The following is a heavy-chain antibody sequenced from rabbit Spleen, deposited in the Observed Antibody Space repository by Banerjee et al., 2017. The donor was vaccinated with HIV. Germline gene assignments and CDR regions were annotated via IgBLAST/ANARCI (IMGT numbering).Heavy chain of an antibody. Sequence: QSLEESGGDLVKPGASLTLTCTASGFSFSSSDYMCWVRQAPGKGLEWIACMYAGSSGSSYYASWVNGRFTISKTSSTTVTLQMTSLTASDTATYFCARHAGYAGYGYSTLDLWGPGTLVSVS. D-gene: IGHD8-1*01. CDR2: MYAGSSGSS. CDR1: GFSFSSSDY. J-gene: IGHJ6*01. V-gene: IGHV1S40*01. CDR3: ARHAGYAGYGYSTLDL.